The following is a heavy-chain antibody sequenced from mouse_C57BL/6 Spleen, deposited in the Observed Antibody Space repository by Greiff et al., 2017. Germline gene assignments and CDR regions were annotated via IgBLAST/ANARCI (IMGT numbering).Heavy chain of an antibody. D-gene: IGHD2-4*01. V-gene: IGHV5-17*01. CDR2: ISSGSSTI. J-gene: IGHJ3*01. CDR3: AEDYEYTWFAY. Sequence: EVHLVESGGGLVKPGGSLKLSCAASGFTFSDYGMHWVRQAPEKGLEWVAYISSGSSTIYYADTVKGRFTISRDNAKNTLFLQMTSLRSEDTAMYYCAEDYEYTWFAYWGQGTLVTVSA. CDR1: GFTFSDYG.